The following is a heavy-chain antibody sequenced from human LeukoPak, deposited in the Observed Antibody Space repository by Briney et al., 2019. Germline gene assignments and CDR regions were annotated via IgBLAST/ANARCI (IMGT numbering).Heavy chain of an antibody. J-gene: IGHJ4*02. CDR3: AKDNGSGWPIFDY. CDR1: GFTFSSYS. D-gene: IGHD6-19*01. CDR2: ISSSSSYI. Sequence: GGSLRLSCAASGFTFSSYSMNWVRQAPGKGLEWVSSISSSSSYIYYADSVKGRFTISRDNAKNSLYLQMNSLRAEDTAVYYCAKDNGSGWPIFDYWGQGTLVTVSS. V-gene: IGHV3-21*01.